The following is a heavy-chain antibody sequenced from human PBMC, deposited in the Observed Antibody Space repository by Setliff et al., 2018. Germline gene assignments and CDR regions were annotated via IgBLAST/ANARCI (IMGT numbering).Heavy chain of an antibody. V-gene: IGHV4-34*01. CDR3: ARGYCNSVGCFFAGWSDP. Sequence: SETLSLTCAVYGGSFSGYYWSWIRQPPGKGLEWIGEINHTGSTNYSPSLKSRVTISVDTSKNQFSLKLSSVTAADTAVYYCARGYCNSVGCFFAGWSDPWGQGTLVTVSS. CDR1: GGSFSGYY. CDR2: INHTGST. J-gene: IGHJ5*02. D-gene: IGHD2-2*01.